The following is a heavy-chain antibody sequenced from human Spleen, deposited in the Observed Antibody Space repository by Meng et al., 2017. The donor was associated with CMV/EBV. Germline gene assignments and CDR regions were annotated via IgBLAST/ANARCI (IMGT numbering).Heavy chain of an antibody. CDR1: GGSISSSSYY. CDR2: IYYSGST. J-gene: IGHJ3*02. Sequence: SETLSLTCTVSGGSISSSSYYWCWIRQPPGKGLEWIGSIYYSGSTYYNPSLKSRVTISVDTSKNQFSLKLSSVTAADTAVYYCVQGQTDAFDIWGQGTMVTVSS. D-gene: IGHD1-1*01. V-gene: IGHV4-39*07. CDR3: VQGQTDAFDI.